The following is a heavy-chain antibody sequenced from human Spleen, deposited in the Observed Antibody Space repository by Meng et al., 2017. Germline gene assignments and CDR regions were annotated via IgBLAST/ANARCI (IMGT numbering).Heavy chain of an antibody. Sequence: ASAKVSCKASGYSFTGYYMHWVRQAPGQGLEWMGRINPNSGGTNYAQKFQGRVTMTRGTSISTAYMELSRLLSDDTAVYYCARDSAYYYYGMDVWGQGTTVTVSS. V-gene: IGHV1-2*06. CDR2: INPNSGGT. CDR3: ARDSAYYYYGMDV. CDR1: GYSFTGYY. J-gene: IGHJ6*02.